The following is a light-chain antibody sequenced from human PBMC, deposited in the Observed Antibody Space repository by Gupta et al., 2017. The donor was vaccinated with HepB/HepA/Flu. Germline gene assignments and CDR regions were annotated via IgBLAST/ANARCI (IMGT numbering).Light chain of an antibody. J-gene: IGKJ2*01. CDR2: GAS. V-gene: IGKV1-39*01. Sequence: DIQMTQSPSSLSASVGGRVTITCRASQSISGYLNWYQQKPGKAPKLLIYGASSLQSGVPSRFSGSGSGTDFTLTISSLQPEDFATYYCQQSYSIPYTVGQGTKMEIK. CDR1: QSISGY. CDR3: QQSYSIPYT.